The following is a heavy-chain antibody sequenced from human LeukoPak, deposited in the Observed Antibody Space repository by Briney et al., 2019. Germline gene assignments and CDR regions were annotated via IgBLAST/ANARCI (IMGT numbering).Heavy chain of an antibody. CDR2: INPNSGGT. V-gene: IGHV1-2*04. D-gene: IGHD5-12*01. J-gene: IGHJ4*02. CDR1: GYTFTGYY. CDR3: ASGRGYSGYDPFDY. Sequence: ASVKVSCKASGYTFTGYYIHWVRQAPGQGLEWMGWINPNSGGTNYAQNFQGWATMTRDTSISTAYMELSRLRSDDTAVYYCASGRGYSGYDPFDYWGQGTLVIVSS.